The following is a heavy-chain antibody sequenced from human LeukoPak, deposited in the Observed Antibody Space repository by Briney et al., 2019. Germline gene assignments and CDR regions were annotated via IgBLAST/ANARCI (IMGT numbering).Heavy chain of an antibody. CDR3: ARDGGIQLWLYYYGMDV. Sequence: GGSLRLSCAASGFTFRSYGMHWVRQAPGKGLEWVADIWYDGSNKYYADSVKGRFTISRDNSKNTLYLQMNSLRAEDTAVYYCARDGGIQLWLYYYGMDVWGQGTTVTVSS. D-gene: IGHD5-18*01. J-gene: IGHJ6*02. CDR2: IWYDGSNK. CDR1: GFTFRSYG. V-gene: IGHV3-33*01.